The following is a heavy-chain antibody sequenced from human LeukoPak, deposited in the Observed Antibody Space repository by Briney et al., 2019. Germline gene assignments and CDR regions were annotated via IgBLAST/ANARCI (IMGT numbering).Heavy chain of an antibody. Sequence: GGSLRLSCAVSGSASGFTFSSYAMSWVRQAPGTGLEWVSAISGSAHTTYNADSVKGRFTISRDKSKNTLYLKMDSLRADDSAVYYCAKFYYGFWRGYPYYFDYWGQGTLVTVSS. CDR1: GFTFSSYA. CDR3: AKFYYGFWRGYPYYFDY. D-gene: IGHD3-3*01. V-gene: IGHV3-23*01. CDR2: ISGSAHTT. J-gene: IGHJ4*02.